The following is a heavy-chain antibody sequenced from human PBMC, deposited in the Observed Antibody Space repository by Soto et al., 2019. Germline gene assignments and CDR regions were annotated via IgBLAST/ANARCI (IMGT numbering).Heavy chain of an antibody. V-gene: IGHV4-31*03. CDR1: GGSISSGGYY. J-gene: IGHJ3*02. CDR3: ARDYEVVVWAFDI. CDR2: IYYSGST. Sequence: SETLSLTCTVSGGSISSGGYYWSWIRQHPGKGLEWIGYIYYSGSTYYNPSLKSRVTISVDTSKNQFSLKLSSVTAADTAVYYCARDYEVVVWAFDIWGQGTMVTVSS. D-gene: IGHD2-15*01.